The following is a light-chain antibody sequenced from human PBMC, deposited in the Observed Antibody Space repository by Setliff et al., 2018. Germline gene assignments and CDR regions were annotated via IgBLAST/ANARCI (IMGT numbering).Light chain of an antibody. CDR2: RNN. CDR3: AAWDDSLNGEV. Sequence: QSALTQPPSASGTPGQRVTISCSGSSSNIGSNTVNWYQQLPGTAPKLLIYRNNQRPSGVPDRFPGSKSGTSASLAISGLQSEDEADYYCAAWDDSLNGEVFGTGTKVTVL. V-gene: IGLV1-44*01. CDR1: SSNIGSNT. J-gene: IGLJ1*01.